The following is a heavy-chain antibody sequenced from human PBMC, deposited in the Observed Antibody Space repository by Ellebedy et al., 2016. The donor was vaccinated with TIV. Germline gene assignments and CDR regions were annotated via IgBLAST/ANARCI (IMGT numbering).Heavy chain of an antibody. V-gene: IGHV3-23*01. CDR1: GFTFSSYA. CDR2: ISGSGGST. Sequence: GESLKFSCAASGFTFSSYAMSWVRQAPGKGLEWVSAISGSGGSTNYADSVKGRFTISRDNSKNTLYLQMNSLRAEDTAVYYCARLDYGDYVGYWGQGTLATVSS. J-gene: IGHJ4*02. D-gene: IGHD4-17*01. CDR3: ARLDYGDYVGY.